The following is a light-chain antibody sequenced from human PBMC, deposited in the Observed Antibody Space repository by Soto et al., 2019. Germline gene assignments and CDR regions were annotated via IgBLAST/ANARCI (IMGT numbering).Light chain of an antibody. CDR1: SSDVGGYDY. V-gene: IGLV2-11*01. J-gene: IGLJ2*01. CDR2: NVS. CDR3: SSLAGSDIL. Sequence: QSALTQPRSVSGSPGQSVTISCTGTSSDVGGYDYVSWYQHRPGRAPKVIIYNVSQRPSGVPDRFSGSKSGNTASLTISGLQADDEGDYYCSSLAGSDILFGGGTKLTVL.